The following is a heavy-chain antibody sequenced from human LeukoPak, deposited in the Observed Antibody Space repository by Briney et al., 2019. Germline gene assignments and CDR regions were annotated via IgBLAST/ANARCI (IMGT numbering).Heavy chain of an antibody. CDR2: ISSNGGST. D-gene: IGHD2-2*01. Sequence: PGGSLRLSCAPSGFTFSRYAMRWVRQAPGKGLEYVSAISSNGGSTDYADSVKGRFTISRDNSKNTLYLQMSSLRAEDTAVYYCVKNPDGRVTSPTDFQYWGQGTLVTVSS. J-gene: IGHJ1*01. CDR1: GFTFSRYA. V-gene: IGHV3-64D*06. CDR3: VKNPDGRVTSPTDFQY.